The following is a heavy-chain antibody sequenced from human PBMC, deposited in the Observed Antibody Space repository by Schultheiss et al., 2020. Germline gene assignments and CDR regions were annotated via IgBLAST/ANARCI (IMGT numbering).Heavy chain of an antibody. CDR2: IYHSGST. D-gene: IGHD2-2*01. CDR1: VYSISSGYY. Sequence: SETLSLTCTVSVYSISSGYYWGCIRQPPGKGLEWIGSIYHSGSTYYNPSLKSRVTISVDTSKNQFSLKLSSVTAADTAVYYCAVGYCSSTSGQREYFQHWGQGSLVTVSS. CDR3: AVGYCSSTSGQREYFQH. V-gene: IGHV4-38-2*02. J-gene: IGHJ1*01.